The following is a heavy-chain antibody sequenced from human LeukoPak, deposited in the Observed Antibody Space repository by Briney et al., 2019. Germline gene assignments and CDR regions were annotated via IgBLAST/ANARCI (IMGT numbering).Heavy chain of an antibody. CDR3: ASDYYDFWSGYYISFDY. V-gene: IGHV3-23*01. J-gene: IGHJ4*02. Sequence: PGGSLRLSCAASGFTFSSYAMSWVRQAPGKGLEWVSAISGSGGSTYYADSVKGRFTISRDNAKNSLYLQMNSLRAEDTAVYYCASDYYDFWSGYYISFDYWGQGTLVTVSS. D-gene: IGHD3-3*01. CDR1: GFTFSSYA. CDR2: ISGSGGST.